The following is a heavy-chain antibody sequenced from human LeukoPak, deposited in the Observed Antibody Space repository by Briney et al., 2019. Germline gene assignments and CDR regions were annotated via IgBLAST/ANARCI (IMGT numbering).Heavy chain of an antibody. J-gene: IGHJ4*02. CDR2: ISGSGGGT. V-gene: IGHV3-23*01. CDR1: GITLSNYG. CDR3: AKRGVVIRVILVGFHKEAYYFDS. D-gene: IGHD3-22*01. Sequence: GGSLRLSCAVSGITLSNYGMSWVRQAPGKGLEWVAGISGSGGGTNYADSVKGRFTISRDNSRNTLILQMNSLRAEDTAVYFCAKRGVVIRVILVGFHKEAYYFDSWGRGALVTVSS.